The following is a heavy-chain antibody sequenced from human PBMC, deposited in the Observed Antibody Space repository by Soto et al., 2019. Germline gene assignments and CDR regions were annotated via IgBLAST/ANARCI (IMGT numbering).Heavy chain of an antibody. CDR1: GFTFSDHY. D-gene: IGHD1-20*01. CDR2: SRNKADSYIA. CDR3: ARARYNWNXEYYFDY. J-gene: IGHJ4*02. V-gene: IGHV3-72*01. Sequence: GGSLRLSCAASGFTFSDHYMDWVRLAPGKGLEWVGLSRNKADSYIAEYAASVKGRFTISRDDSKNSLYLQMNSLKTEDTAVYYCARARYNWNXEYYFDYWGQGTLVTVSS.